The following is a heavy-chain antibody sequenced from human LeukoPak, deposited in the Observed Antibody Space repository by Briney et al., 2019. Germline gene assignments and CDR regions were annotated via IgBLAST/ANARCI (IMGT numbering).Heavy chain of an antibody. D-gene: IGHD6-13*01. J-gene: IGHJ3*02. CDR3: AKDSGFAYSSSWYRVDAFDI. CDR2: ISSRSSTI. CDR1: GFTFSSYN. Sequence: GGSLRLSCAASGFTFSSYNMNWVRQAPGKGLECISYISSRSSTIYYADSVKGRFTISRDNSKNTLNLQMNSLRADDTAVYYCAKDSGFAYSSSWYRVDAFDIWGQGTMVTVSS. V-gene: IGHV3-48*01.